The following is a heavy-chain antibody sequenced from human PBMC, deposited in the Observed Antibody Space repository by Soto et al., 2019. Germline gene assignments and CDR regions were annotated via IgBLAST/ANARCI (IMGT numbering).Heavy chain of an antibody. V-gene: IGHV3-30*18. CDR3: AKGYEVSPPVASAWYSNYFYGVDV. D-gene: IGHD6-19*01. J-gene: IGHJ6*02. Sequence: PGGSLRLSCGASGFSFSKYGMHWVRQAPGEGLEWLSLISYDGSEKWYAESVKGRFTISRDNSKNKLYLQMNSLRGDDTAVYFCAKGYEVSPPVASAWYSNYFYGVDVWGRGTTVTVSS. CDR1: GFSFSKYG. CDR2: ISYDGSEK.